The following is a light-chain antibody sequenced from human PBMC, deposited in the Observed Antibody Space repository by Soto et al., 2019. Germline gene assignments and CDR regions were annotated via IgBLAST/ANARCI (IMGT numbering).Light chain of an antibody. Sequence: AIQLTQSPSSLSASVGDSVTITCRASEDIASALAWYQQRPGKTPTLLIYDASNLESGVPSRFTGSGSGTDFTLTISSLQPEDFATYYCQQFNSYLLTFGGGTKVEI. V-gene: IGKV1-13*02. CDR3: QQFNSYLLT. CDR2: DAS. CDR1: EDIASA. J-gene: IGKJ4*01.